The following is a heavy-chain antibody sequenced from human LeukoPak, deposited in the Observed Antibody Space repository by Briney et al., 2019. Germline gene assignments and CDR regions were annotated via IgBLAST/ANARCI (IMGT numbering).Heavy chain of an antibody. D-gene: IGHD3-3*01. V-gene: IGHV4-59*01. J-gene: IGHJ4*02. CDR2: ISYSGNT. CDR1: GDSISNYH. Sequence: NPSETLSLTCTVSGDSISNYHWSWIRQPPGKGLEWIGYISYSGNTNYNPSLKSRVTISIDSSKIQFSLNLSSVTAADTAVYYCARTLWSGYYLDSWGQGTLVTVSS. CDR3: ARTLWSGYYLDS.